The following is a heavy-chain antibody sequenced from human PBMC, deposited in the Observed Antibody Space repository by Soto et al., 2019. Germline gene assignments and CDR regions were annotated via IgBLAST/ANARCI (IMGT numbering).Heavy chain of an antibody. V-gene: IGHV3-74*01. Sequence: EVQLVESGGVLVQPGGSLRLSCAASGLPFGDNWMHWVRQAPGKGLVWVSRISNDGSDTTYADSVRGRFTVSRDNAKNTLYLQMNSLRAEDTAVYYCARDSYSSATHWGHGTLVTVSS. CDR1: GLPFGDNW. D-gene: IGHD4-4*01. CDR3: ARDSYSSATH. CDR2: ISNDGSDT. J-gene: IGHJ4*01.